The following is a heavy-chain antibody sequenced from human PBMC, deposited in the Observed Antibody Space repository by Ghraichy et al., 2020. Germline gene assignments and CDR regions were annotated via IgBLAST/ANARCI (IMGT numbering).Heavy chain of an antibody. CDR2: ISSSGNTK. CDR1: GFTFTDYS. V-gene: IGHV3-11*01. J-gene: IGHJ4*02. CDR3: ARDFGDHDYVWEGFVH. Sequence: GESLNISCAASGFTFTDYSMSWIRQAPGKGLEWVSYISSSGNTKYYADSLRGRFTISRDNARDSLYLQINSLRAEDTAVYYCARDFGDHDYVWEGFVHWGRGTLVTVSS. D-gene: IGHD3-16*01.